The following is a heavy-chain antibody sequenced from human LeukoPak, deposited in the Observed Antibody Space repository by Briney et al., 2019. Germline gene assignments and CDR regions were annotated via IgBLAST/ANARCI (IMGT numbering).Heavy chain of an antibody. CDR1: GYTFTSYG. D-gene: IGHD3-22*01. J-gene: IGHJ4*02. V-gene: IGHV1-18*01. CDR2: ISAYNGNT. CDR3: ARVRAYYYDSSGSTLYYFDY. Sequence: GASVKVFCKASGYTFTSYGISWARQAPGQGLEWMGWISAYNGNTNYAQKLQGRVTMTTDTSTSTAYMELRSLRSDDTAVYYCARVRAYYYDSSGSTLYYFDYWGQGTLVTVSS.